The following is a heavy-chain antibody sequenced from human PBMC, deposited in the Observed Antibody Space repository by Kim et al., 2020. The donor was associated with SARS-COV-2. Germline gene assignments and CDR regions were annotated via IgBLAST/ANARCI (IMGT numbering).Heavy chain of an antibody. D-gene: IGHD1-26*01. CDR1: GFTFSSYS. J-gene: IGHJ6*02. CDR2: INSRSSYI. V-gene: IGHV3-21*01. Sequence: GGSLRLSCAASGFTFSSYSMNWVRQAPGKGLEWVSSINSRSSYIYYAASVKGRFTISRDNAKNSLYLQMNSLRAEDTAVYYCARWESHGMDVWGQGTTVTVSS. CDR3: ARWESHGMDV.